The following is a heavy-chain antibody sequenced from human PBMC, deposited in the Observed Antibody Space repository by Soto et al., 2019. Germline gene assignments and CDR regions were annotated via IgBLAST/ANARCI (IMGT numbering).Heavy chain of an antibody. CDR1: GFTFTNLW. Sequence: EVQPVESGGGLVQPGGSLRLSCAASGFTFTNLWIYWVRQTPEKGLVWVAGINGDGTITAYADSVKGRFTISRDNAKSTLYLQMNSLTIEDTALYYCVRDFRWGQGTLVTVSS. CDR3: VRDFR. CDR2: INGDGTIT. V-gene: IGHV3-74*01. J-gene: IGHJ1*01.